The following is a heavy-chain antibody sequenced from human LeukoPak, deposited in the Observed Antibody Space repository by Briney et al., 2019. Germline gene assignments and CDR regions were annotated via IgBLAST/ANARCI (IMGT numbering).Heavy chain of an antibody. CDR2: IRYDGSNK. V-gene: IGHV3-30*02. Sequence: GRSLRLSCAASGFTFSSYGMHWVRQAPGKGLEWVAFIRYDGSNKYYADSVKGRFTISRDNSKNTLYLQMNSLRTEDTAVYYCAKSEADRYSSGYMDVWGKGTTVTVSS. CDR3: AKSEADRYSSGYMDV. D-gene: IGHD6-25*01. CDR1: GFTFSSYG. J-gene: IGHJ6*03.